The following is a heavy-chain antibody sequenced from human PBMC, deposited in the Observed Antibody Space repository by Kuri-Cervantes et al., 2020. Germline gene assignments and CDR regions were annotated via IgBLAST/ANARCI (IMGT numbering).Heavy chain of an antibody. D-gene: IGHD3-16*02. Sequence: GESLKISCAASGFTFSSYAMHWVRQAPGKGLEWVAVISYDGSNKYYADSVKGRFTISRDNSKNTLYLQMNSLRAEDTAVYYCAKDQYRPQCDYFDYWGQGTLVTVSS. J-gene: IGHJ4*02. CDR1: GFTFSSYA. CDR2: ISYDGSNK. CDR3: AKDQYRPQCDYFDY. V-gene: IGHV3-30-3*01.